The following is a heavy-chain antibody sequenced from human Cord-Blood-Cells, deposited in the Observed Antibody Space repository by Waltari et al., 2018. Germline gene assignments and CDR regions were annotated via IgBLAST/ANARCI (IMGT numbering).Heavy chain of an antibody. J-gene: IGHJ4*02. V-gene: IGHV3-48*03. CDR2: ISSSGSTI. CDR1: GFTFSSYE. Sequence: EVQLVESGGGLVQPGGSLRLSCAASGFTFSSYEMTWVRQAPGKGREWVSYISSSGSTIYYADSVKGRFTISRDNAKNSLYLQMNSLRAEDTAVYYCARGARGITGTAGWYWGQGTLVTVSS. D-gene: IGHD1-7*01. CDR3: ARGARGITGTAGWY.